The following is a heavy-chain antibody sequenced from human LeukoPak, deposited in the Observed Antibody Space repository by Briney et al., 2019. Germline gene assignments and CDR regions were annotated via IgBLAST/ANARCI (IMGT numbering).Heavy chain of an antibody. CDR2: INHSGST. V-gene: IGHV4-34*01. D-gene: IGHD3-9*01. J-gene: IGHJ3*02. Sequence: PSETLSLTCAVYGGSFSGYYWSWIRQPPGKGLEWIGEINHSGSTNYNPSLKSRVTISVDTSKNQFSLKLSSVTAADTAVYYCARHSVDDILSGYYNSDDAFDIWGQGTMVTVSS. CDR3: ARHSVDDILSGYYNSDDAFDI. CDR1: GGSFSGYY.